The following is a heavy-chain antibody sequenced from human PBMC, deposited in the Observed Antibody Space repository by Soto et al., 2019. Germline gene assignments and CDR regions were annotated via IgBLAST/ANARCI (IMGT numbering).Heavy chain of an antibody. V-gene: IGHV3-30-3*01. Sequence: QVQLVESGGGVVQPGRSLRLSCAASGFTFSSYAMHWVRQAPGKGVEWVAVISYDGSNKYYADSVRGRFTISRDNSKNTLYLKMNSLRAEDTAVYYCARAPVAYSSGWYYFNYRGHGTLVTDSS. CDR3: ARAPVAYSSGWYYFNY. J-gene: IGHJ4*01. D-gene: IGHD6-19*01. CDR1: GFTFSSYA. CDR2: ISYDGSNK.